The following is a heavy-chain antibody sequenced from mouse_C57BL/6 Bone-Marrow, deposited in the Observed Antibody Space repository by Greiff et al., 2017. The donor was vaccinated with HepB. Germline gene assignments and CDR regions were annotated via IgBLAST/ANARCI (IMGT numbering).Heavy chain of an antibody. J-gene: IGHJ2*01. V-gene: IGHV1-50*01. CDR3: ARPLITTVVGGDY. Sequence: VQLVESGAELVKPGASVKLSCKASGYTFTSYWMQWVNQRPGQGLEWIGEIDPSDRYTNYNHKCKGKATLTVDTSPCTAYMQLRSLTSDDSAVYYCARPLITTVVGGDYWGQGTTLTVSS. CDR1: GYTFTSYW. D-gene: IGHD1-1*01. CDR2: IDPSDRYT.